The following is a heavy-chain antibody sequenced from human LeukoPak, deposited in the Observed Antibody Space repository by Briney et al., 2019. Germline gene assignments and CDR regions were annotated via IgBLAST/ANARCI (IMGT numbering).Heavy chain of an antibody. CDR3: AKASYYDFWSGPYYFDY. D-gene: IGHD3-3*01. Sequence: GGSLRLSCAASGFTFSRYNMSWVRQAPGKGLERVSIISGSGASTYYADSVKGRFTISRDNSKNTLYLQMNSLRAEDTAVYYCAKASYYDFWSGPYYFDYWGQGTLVTVSS. CDR1: GFTFSRYN. CDR2: ISGSGAST. V-gene: IGHV3-23*01. J-gene: IGHJ4*02.